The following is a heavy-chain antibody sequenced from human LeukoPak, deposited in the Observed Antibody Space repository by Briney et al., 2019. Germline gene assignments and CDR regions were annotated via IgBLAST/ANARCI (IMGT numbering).Heavy chain of an antibody. CDR2: IREDGGET. V-gene: IGHV3-7*01. D-gene: IGHD5-12*01. Sequence: GGFLRLSCVASGFTFSSNWMSWVRQAPGKGLGGVAYIREDGGETYYVDSVKGRFTISRDNAKNSLYLQMNSLRVEDTAVYYCARGTGGLRPLDCWGQGTLVTVSS. CDR1: GFTFSSNW. CDR3: ARGTGGLRPLDC. J-gene: IGHJ4*02.